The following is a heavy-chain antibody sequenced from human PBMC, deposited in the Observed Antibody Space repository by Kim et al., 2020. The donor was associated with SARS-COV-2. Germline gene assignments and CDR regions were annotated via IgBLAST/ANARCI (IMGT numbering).Heavy chain of an antibody. D-gene: IGHD2-2*01. CDR2: ISYDGSNK. J-gene: IGHJ6*02. V-gene: IGHV3-30*18. Sequence: GGSLRLSCAASGFTFNSYGMHWVRQAPGKGLEWVAVISYDGSNKYYADSVKGRFTISRDNSKNTLYLQMNSLRAEDTAVYYCAKDVSVVPAAVDGMDVWGQGTTVTVSS. CDR3: AKDVSVVPAAVDGMDV. CDR1: GFTFNSYG.